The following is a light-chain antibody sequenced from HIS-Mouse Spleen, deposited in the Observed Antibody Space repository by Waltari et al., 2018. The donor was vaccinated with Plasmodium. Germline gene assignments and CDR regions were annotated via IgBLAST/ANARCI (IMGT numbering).Light chain of an antibody. Sequence: SYELTQPPSVSVSPGQTARITCPGDALPKKYAYWYQQKSGQPPVLVIYEASKRPSGIPERFSGSSSGTMATLTISGAQVEDEADYYCYSTDSSGNHRVFGGGTKLTVL. J-gene: IGLJ3*02. V-gene: IGLV3-10*01. CDR1: ALPKKY. CDR2: EAS. CDR3: YSTDSSGNHRV.